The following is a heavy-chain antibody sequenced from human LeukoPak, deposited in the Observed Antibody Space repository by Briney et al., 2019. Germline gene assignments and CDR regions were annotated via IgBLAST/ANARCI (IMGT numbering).Heavy chain of an antibody. D-gene: IGHD3-22*01. CDR1: GGSFSSSSW. V-gene: IGHV4-4*02. CDR3: ARHVWVTMIVVVITTAGWFDP. Sequence: PSETLSLTCAVSGGSFSSSSWWSWVRQPPGKGLEWSGEIYHSGSTNYNPSLKSRVTIFVDKSKTQFSLKLSSVTAADTAVYYCARHVWVTMIVVVITTAGWFDPWGQGTLVTVSS. J-gene: IGHJ5*02. CDR2: IYHSGST.